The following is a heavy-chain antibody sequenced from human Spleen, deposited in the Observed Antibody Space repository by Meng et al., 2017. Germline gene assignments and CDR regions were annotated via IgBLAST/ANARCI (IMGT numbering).Heavy chain of an antibody. Sequence: VQLQQWGGGLLTPSETLSLTCAVYGGTISGYYWSWSRQPPGKGLEWIGEINDSGSTNYNPSLKSRVTISEDTSKNQFSLKLSSVTAADTAVYYCARTIGVEYSSSWYYFDYWGQGTLVTVSS. CDR2: INDSGST. J-gene: IGHJ4*02. V-gene: IGHV4-34*01. CDR1: GGTISGYY. CDR3: ARTIGVEYSSSWYYFDY. D-gene: IGHD6-13*01.